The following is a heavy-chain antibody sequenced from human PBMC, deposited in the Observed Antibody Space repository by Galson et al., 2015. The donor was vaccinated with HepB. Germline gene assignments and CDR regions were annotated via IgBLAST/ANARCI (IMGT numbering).Heavy chain of an antibody. D-gene: IGHD5-12*01. J-gene: IGHJ3*02. CDR3: AREGATGYPSDAFDI. Sequence: SVKVSCKASGYTFTRHAIHWVRQAPGQRLEWMGWINTGNGNTKYSQKFQGRVTITRDTSASTAYMELSSLRSEDTAVYYCAREGATGYPSDAFDIWGQGTMVTVSS. CDR2: INTGNGNT. V-gene: IGHV1-3*04. CDR1: GYTFTRHA.